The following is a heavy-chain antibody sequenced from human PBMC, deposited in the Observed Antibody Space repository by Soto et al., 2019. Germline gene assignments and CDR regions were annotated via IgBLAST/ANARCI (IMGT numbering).Heavy chain of an antibody. CDR2: ISSSGGTI. D-gene: IGHD3-22*01. Sequence: GGSLRLSCAASGFTFSSYEMNWVRQAPGKGLEWVSYISSSGGTIYYADSVKGRFTISRDNAKNSLYLQMNSLRAEDTAVYYCAKDLPYYYDSSGYRTRWGQGTLVTVSS. V-gene: IGHV3-48*03. J-gene: IGHJ4*02. CDR1: GFTFSSYE. CDR3: AKDLPYYYDSSGYRTR.